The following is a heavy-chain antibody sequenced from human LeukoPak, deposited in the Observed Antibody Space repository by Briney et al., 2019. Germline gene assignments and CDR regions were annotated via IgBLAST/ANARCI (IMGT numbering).Heavy chain of an antibody. CDR3: ARTSSYSSGWPNDY. V-gene: IGHV3-48*03. CDR1: GFTFSSYE. CDR2: ISSSGSTI. J-gene: IGHJ4*02. D-gene: IGHD6-19*01. Sequence: GGSLRLSCAASGFTFSSYEMNWVRQAPGKGLEWVSYISSSGSTIYYADSVKGRFTISRDNAKNSLYLQMNSLRAEDTAVYYCARTSSYSSGWPNDYWGQGTLVTVPS.